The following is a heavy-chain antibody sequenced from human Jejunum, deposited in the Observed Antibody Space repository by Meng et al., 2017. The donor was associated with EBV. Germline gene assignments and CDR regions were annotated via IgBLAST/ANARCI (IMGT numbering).Heavy chain of an antibody. D-gene: IGHD1-1*01. CDR1: GGSISSDDWSDDW. V-gene: IGHV4-4*02. CDR2: VYHSGST. Sequence: QVHLQESGPGLVKPSEILSRTCAVSGGSISSDDWSDDWWSWVRQPPERELEWIGEVYHSGSTNYNPSFRSRVTISVDKSKNQFSLKLTSVTAADTALYYCARGSHYNWDYWGQGTLVTVAS. CDR3: ARGSHYNWDY. J-gene: IGHJ4*02.